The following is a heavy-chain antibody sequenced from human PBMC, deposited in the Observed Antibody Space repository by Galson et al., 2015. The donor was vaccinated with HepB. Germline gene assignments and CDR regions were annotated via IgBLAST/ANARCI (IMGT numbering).Heavy chain of an antibody. CDR2: LDSNSGAT. V-gene: IGHV1-2*06. J-gene: IGHJ4*02. CDR1: GSTFSDYC. Sequence: SVTVSCKASGSTFSDYCIHWLRQAPGQRLEWMARLDSNSGATYYAQNFQGRVTVTRDTSISSAYMDLSSLELDDTAVYYCARSPLVPHPHFDFWGQGTLVTVSS. D-gene: IGHD3-3*02. CDR3: ARSPLVPHPHFDF.